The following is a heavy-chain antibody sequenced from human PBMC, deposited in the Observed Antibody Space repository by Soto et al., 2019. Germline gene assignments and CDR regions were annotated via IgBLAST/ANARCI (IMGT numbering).Heavy chain of an antibody. V-gene: IGHV4-39*01. CDR1: GGYISSSSYD. CDR3: ARHRSTSSLHWLDP. D-gene: IGHD2-2*01. Sequence: SETLSLACTVFGGYISSSSYDLGWIRQPPGKGLEWIGSIYYSGSTYYNPSLKSRVTISVDTSKNQFSLKLSSVTAADTAVYYCARHRSTSSLHWLDPWGQGTLVTVSS. J-gene: IGHJ5*02. CDR2: IYYSGST.